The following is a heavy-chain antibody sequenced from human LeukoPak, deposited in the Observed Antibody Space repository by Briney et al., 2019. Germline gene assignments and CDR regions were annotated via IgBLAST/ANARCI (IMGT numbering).Heavy chain of an antibody. V-gene: IGHV4-34*01. CDR1: GGSFSGYY. Sequence: PSEPLSLTCAVYGGSFSGYYWSWSRQPPGKGLEGIGEINHSGSTNYNPSLKSRVTISVDTSKNQFSLKLSSVTAADTAVYYCARGRQWLVNWRWFDPWGQGTLVTVSS. CDR3: ARGRQWLVNWRWFDP. D-gene: IGHD6-19*01. CDR2: INHSGST. J-gene: IGHJ5*02.